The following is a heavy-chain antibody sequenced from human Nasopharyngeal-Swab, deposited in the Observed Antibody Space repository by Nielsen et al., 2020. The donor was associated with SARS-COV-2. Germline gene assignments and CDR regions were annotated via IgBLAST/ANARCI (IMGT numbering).Heavy chain of an antibody. Sequence: WVRQAPGQGLEWMGIINPSGGSTSYAQKFQGRVTMTRDTSTSTVYMELSNLRSEDTAVYYCARDPTYDSSGYYQEYFDYWGQGTLVTVSS. D-gene: IGHD3-22*01. V-gene: IGHV1-46*01. CDR3: ARDPTYDSSGYYQEYFDY. J-gene: IGHJ4*02. CDR2: INPSGGST.